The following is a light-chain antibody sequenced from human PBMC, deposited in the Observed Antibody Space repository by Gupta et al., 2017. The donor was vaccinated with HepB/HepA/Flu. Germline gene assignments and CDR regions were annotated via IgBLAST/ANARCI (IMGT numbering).Light chain of an antibody. CDR1: SSDVGGYNY. Sequence: QPALPQPASVSGSPGQSITISCTGTSSDVGGYNYVSWYQQHPGKAPKLMIYDVSKRPSGVSNRFSGSKSGNTASLTISGLQAEDEADYYCSSYTSSSRVFGGGTKLTVL. CDR3: SSYTSSSRV. V-gene: IGLV2-14*01. CDR2: DVS. J-gene: IGLJ3*02.